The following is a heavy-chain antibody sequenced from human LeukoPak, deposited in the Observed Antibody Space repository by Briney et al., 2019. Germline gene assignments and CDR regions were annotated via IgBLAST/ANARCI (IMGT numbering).Heavy chain of an antibody. D-gene: IGHD3-3*01. CDR3: AREGRSIFGVANKPFDY. CDR1: GGSISSYY. CDR2: IYTSGST. Sequence: PSETLSLTCTVSGGSISSYYWSWIRRPAGKGLEWIGRIYTSGSTNYNPSLKSRVTMSVDTSKNQFSLKLSSVTAADTAVYYCAREGRSIFGVANKPFDYWGQGTLVTVSS. V-gene: IGHV4-4*07. J-gene: IGHJ4*02.